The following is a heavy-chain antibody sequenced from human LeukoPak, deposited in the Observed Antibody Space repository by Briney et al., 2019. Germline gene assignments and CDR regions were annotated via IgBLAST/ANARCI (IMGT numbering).Heavy chain of an antibody. CDR3: ARDYGDYYFDY. CDR2: INPNSGGT. D-gene: IGHD4-17*01. Sequence: ASVKVSCKASGYTFTGYYMHWVQQAPGQGLEWMGWINPNSGGTNYAQKFQGRVTMTRDTSINTAYMELSRLRSDDTAVYYCARDYGDYYFDYWGLGTLVTVSS. J-gene: IGHJ4*02. CDR1: GYTFTGYY. V-gene: IGHV1-2*02.